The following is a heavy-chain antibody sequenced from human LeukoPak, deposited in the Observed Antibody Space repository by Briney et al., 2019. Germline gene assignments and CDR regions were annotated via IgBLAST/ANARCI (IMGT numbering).Heavy chain of an antibody. Sequence: GGSLRLSCAASGFTFSNYWMSWVRQAPGKGLEWVANIKEDGSEKYYVDSVKGRFTISRDNAKNSLYLRMNGLRAEDTAVYYCARTIRGYWGQGTLVTVSS. D-gene: IGHD3-10*01. CDR3: ARTIRGY. CDR1: GFTFSNYW. CDR2: IKEDGSEK. J-gene: IGHJ4*02. V-gene: IGHV3-7*02.